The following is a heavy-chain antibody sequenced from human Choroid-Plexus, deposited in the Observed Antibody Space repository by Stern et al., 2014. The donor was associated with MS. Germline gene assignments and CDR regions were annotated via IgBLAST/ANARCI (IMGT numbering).Heavy chain of an antibody. Sequence: VQLVESGGGVVQPGRPLRLSCVASGFTFGSWAMHWVRQAPGKGLERGAGVSYDGSNKYYADSVKGRFTISRDNSQNPLYMQMSSLRPEDTAVYYCAKDRQYLTYFFDHWGQGSLVTVSS. V-gene: IGHV3-30*18. CDR2: VSYDGSNK. D-gene: IGHD2/OR15-2a*01. CDR1: GFTFGSWA. J-gene: IGHJ5*02. CDR3: AKDRQYLTYFFDH.